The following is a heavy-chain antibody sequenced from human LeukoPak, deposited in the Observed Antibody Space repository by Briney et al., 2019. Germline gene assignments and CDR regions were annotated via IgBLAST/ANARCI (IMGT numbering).Heavy chain of an antibody. J-gene: IGHJ4*02. V-gene: IGHV3-66*03. CDR1: GFTVSINY. Sequence: GGSLRLSCAASGFTVSINYMSWVRQAPGEGLEWVSVIYTTGKTYYADSVKGRFAISRDNSKNTVYLQMNSLRAEDTAVYYCAKDWRVTYYYDSSGYSDFDYWGQGTLVAVSS. D-gene: IGHD3-22*01. CDR3: AKDWRVTYYYDSSGYSDFDY. CDR2: IYTTGKT.